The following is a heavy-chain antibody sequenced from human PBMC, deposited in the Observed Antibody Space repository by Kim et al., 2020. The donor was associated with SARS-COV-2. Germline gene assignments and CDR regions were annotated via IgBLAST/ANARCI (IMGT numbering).Heavy chain of an antibody. CDR2: IWYDGSNK. Sequence: GGSLRLSCAASGFTFSRNGMHWVRQAPGKGLEWVAVIWYDGSNKYYADSVKGRFTISRDNSKNTLYLQMNSLRAEDTAVYYCAKAPFGEFMYNWFDPWGQGTLGTVSS. CDR3: AKAPFGEFMYNWFDP. V-gene: IGHV3-33*06. CDR1: GFTFSRNG. J-gene: IGHJ5*02. D-gene: IGHD3-10*01.